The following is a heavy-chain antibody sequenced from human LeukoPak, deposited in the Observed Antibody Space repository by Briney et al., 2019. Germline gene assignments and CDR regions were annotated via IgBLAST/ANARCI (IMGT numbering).Heavy chain of an antibody. CDR1: GFTFSSYA. J-gene: IGHJ5*02. CDR2: ISGSGGST. CDR3: AKDFGSSSWFAPRFDP. V-gene: IGHV3-23*01. Sequence: GGSLRLSCAASGFTFSSYAMHWVRQAPGKGLEWVSAISGSGGSTYYADSVKGRFTISRDNSKNTLYLQMNSLRAEDTAVYYCAKDFGSSSWFAPRFDPWGQGTLVTVSS. D-gene: IGHD6-13*01.